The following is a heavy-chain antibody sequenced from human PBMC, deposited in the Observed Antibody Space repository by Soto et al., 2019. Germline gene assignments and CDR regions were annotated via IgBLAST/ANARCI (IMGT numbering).Heavy chain of an antibody. V-gene: IGHV3-33*01. Sequence: LRLSCAASGFTFSDYGMHWVRQAPGKGLEWVAVIWYDGINRYYADSVKGRFTISRDNSKKTLFLQMNSLRAEDTAVYYCARLQSDYYFGMDVWGQGTTVTVSS. J-gene: IGHJ6*02. D-gene: IGHD6-19*01. CDR1: GFTFSDYG. CDR3: ARLQSDYYFGMDV. CDR2: IWYDGINR.